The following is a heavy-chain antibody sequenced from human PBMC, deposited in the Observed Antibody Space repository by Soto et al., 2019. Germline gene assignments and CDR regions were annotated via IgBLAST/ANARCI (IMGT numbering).Heavy chain of an antibody. CDR3: AKAGIPAYYFDY. CDR2: ISGSGGST. V-gene: IGHV3-23*01. D-gene: IGHD6-25*01. J-gene: IGHJ4*02. CDR1: GFTFSSYA. Sequence: SLRLSCAASGFTFSSYAMSWVRQAPGKGLEWVSAISGSGGSTYYADSVKGRFTISRDNSKNTLYLQMNSLRAEDTAVYYCAKAGIPAYYFDYWGQGTLVTVSS.